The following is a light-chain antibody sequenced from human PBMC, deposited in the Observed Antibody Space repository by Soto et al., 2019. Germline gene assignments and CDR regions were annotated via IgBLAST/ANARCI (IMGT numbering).Light chain of an antibody. J-gene: IGLJ3*02. V-gene: IGLV1-44*01. CDR2: SNN. CDR1: SSSFGSNT. CDR3: AAWDDSLNGRV. Sequence: SVLTQPPSASGTPGQRVTISCSGSSSSFGSNTVNWYQQLPGTAPKLLIYSNNERPSGVPDRFSGSKSGTSASLAISGLQSEDEADYYCAAWDDSLNGRVFGGGTKLTVL.